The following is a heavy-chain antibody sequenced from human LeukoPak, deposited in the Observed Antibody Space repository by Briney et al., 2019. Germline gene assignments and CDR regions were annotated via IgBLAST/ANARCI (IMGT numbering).Heavy chain of an antibody. CDR2: ISYDGSIK. CDR1: GFTFSSHA. D-gene: IGHD2-2*01. CDR3: ARDRSRNYSCDY. J-gene: IGHJ4*02. Sequence: PGGSLRLSCAASGFTFSSHAMHWVRQAPGKGLEWVAFISYDGSIKYYADSVKGRFTISRDNSKNTLYLQMSNLRTEDTAVYYCARDRSRNYSCDYWGQGTLVSVSS. V-gene: IGHV3-30-3*01.